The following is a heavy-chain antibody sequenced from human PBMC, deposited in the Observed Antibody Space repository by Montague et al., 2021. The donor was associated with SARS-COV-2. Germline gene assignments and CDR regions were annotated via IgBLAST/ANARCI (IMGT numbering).Heavy chain of an antibody. J-gene: IGHJ4*02. Sequence: PALVKPTQTLTLTCTFSGFSLSTSGMCVSWIRQPPGKALEWLARIDWDDDKYYSTSLKTRLAISKDTSKNQVALTMTNMDPVDAATYYCARMVAVTTSFDYWGQGTLVTVSS. CDR2: IDWDDDK. V-gene: IGHV2-70*11. CDR3: ARMVAVTTSFDY. D-gene: IGHD4-17*01. CDR1: GFSLSTSGMC.